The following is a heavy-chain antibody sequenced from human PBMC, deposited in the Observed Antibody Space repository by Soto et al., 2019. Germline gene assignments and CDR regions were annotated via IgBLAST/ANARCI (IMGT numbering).Heavy chain of an antibody. CDR2: INPNSGGT. Sequence: ASVKVSCKASGYTFTGYYMHWVRQAPGQGLEWMGWINPNSGGTNYAQKFQGRVTMTRDTSISTAYMGLSRLRSDDTAVYYCARDNCGDEESDYYYGMDVWGQGTTVTVSS. J-gene: IGHJ6*02. CDR3: ARDNCGDEESDYYYGMDV. D-gene: IGHD4-17*01. V-gene: IGHV1-2*02. CDR1: GYTFTGYY.